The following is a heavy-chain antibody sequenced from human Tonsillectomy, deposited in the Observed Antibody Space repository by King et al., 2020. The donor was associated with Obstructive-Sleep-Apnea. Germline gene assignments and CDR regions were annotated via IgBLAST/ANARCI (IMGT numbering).Heavy chain of an antibody. CDR2: ISYDGSNK. D-gene: IGHD5-18*01. CDR3: ARGDLGELWSDFDY. CDR1: GFTFSSYA. Sequence: VQLVESGGGVVQPGRSLRLSCAASGFTFSSYAMHWVRQAPGKGLEWVAVISYDGSNKYYADSVKGRFTISRDNSKNTLYLQMNSLGAEDTAVYYCARGDLGELWSDFDYWGQGTLVTVSS. J-gene: IGHJ4*02. V-gene: IGHV3-30*04.